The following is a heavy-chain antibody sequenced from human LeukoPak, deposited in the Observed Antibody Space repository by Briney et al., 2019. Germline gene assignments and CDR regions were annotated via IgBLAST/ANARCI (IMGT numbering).Heavy chain of an antibody. D-gene: IGHD3-3*01. CDR1: GLTLSRSW. Sequence: GGSLRLSCAGSGLTLSRSWMSWVRQAPGKGLQWVANIKEDESEKDYVDSVKGRFTISRDDAKNSLDLQMNSLRVEDTAVYYCTSLLEWLLNRDYWGQGTLVTVSS. CDR2: IKEDESEK. V-gene: IGHV3-7*03. CDR3: TSLLEWLLNRDY. J-gene: IGHJ4*02.